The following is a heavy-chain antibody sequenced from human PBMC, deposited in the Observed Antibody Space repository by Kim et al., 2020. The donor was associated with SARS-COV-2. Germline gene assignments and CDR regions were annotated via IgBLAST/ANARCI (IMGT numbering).Heavy chain of an antibody. V-gene: IGHV3-33*06. D-gene: IGHD5-12*01. CDR3: AKGRDGYPIDY. Sequence: KYYVDSVKGRFTISRDNSKTTLYLQMNSLRAEDTAVYYCAKGRDGYPIDYWGQGTLVTVSS. CDR2: K. J-gene: IGHJ4*02.